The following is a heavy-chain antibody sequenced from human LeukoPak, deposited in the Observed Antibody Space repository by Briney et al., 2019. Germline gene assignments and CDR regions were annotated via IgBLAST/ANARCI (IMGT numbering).Heavy chain of an antibody. D-gene: IGHD3-9*01. CDR3: ARSLPRYYYFDY. CDR2: ISSSGSTI. V-gene: IGHV3-48*03. J-gene: IGHJ4*02. Sequence: GGSLRLSCAASGFTFSSYEMNWVRQAPGKGLEWVSYISSSGSTIYYADSVKGRFTISRDNAKNSLYLQMSSLRAEDTAVYYCARSLPRYYYFDYWGQGTLVTVSS. CDR1: GFTFSSYE.